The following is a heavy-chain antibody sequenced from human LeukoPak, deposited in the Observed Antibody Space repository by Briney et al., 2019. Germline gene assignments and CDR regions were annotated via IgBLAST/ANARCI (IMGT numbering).Heavy chain of an antibody. V-gene: IGHV3-7*01. CDR2: IKPDGREG. D-gene: IGHD2-15*01. J-gene: IGHJ5*02. Sequence: GGSLRLSCTASGFTFSSYWMSWVRQAPGKGLEWVADIKPDGREGYYVDSVKGRFPISRDNAKNSLYLQMNSVRAEDTAVYSCARDAKLRSGGLFDPWGQGTLVTVSS. CDR1: GFTFSSYW. CDR3: ARDAKLRSGGLFDP.